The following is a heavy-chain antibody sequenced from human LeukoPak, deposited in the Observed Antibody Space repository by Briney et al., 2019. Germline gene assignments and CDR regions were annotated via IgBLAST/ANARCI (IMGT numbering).Heavy chain of an antibody. V-gene: IGHV1-24*01. CDR2: FDPEDGET. CDR1: GYTLTELS. J-gene: IGHJ4*02. D-gene: IGHD6-19*01. Sequence: ASVKVSCTVSGYTLTELSMHWVRQAPGKGLEWMGGFDPEDGETIYAQKFQGRVTMTEDTSTDTAYMELSSLRSEDTAVYYCATDPIAVAGDINSFWGQGTLVTVSS. CDR3: ATDPIAVAGDINSF.